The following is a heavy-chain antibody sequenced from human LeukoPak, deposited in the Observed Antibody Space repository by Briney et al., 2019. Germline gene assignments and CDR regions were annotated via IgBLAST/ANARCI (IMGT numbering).Heavy chain of an antibody. CDR2: VSGSGGST. D-gene: IGHD3-10*01. Sequence: GGSLRLSCAASGFTFSTYAMSWVRQAPGKGLEWVSAVSGSGGSTYYADSVKGRFTISRDNSKNTLYLQMNSLRAEDTAVYYCAKIMVPGYYYYYYYMDVWCKGTTVTVSS. V-gene: IGHV3-23*01. CDR3: AKIMVPGYYYYYYYMDV. J-gene: IGHJ6*03. CDR1: GFTFSTYA.